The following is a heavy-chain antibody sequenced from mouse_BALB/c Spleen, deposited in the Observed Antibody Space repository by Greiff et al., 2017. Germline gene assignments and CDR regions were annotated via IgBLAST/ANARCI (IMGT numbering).Heavy chain of an antibody. Sequence: VKLVESGAELARPGASVKLSCKASGYTFTDYYLNWVKQRTGQGLEWIGEIYPGSGNTYYNEKFKGKATLTADKSSSTAYMQLSSLTSEDSAVYFCARERGGFAYWGQGTLVTVSA. V-gene: IGHV1-77*01. CDR2: IYPGSGNT. CDR1: GYTFTDYY. J-gene: IGHJ3*01. CDR3: ARERGGFAY.